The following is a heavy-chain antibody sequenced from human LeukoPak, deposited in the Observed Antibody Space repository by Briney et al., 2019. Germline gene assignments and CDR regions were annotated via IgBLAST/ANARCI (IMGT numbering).Heavy chain of an antibody. CDR2: INHSGST. CDR1: GGSFSGYY. V-gene: IGHV4-34*01. Sequence: SETLSLTCTVYGGSFSGYYWSWIRQPPGKGLEWIGEINHSGSTNYNPSLKSRVTISVDTSENQFSLKLSSVTAADTALYYCARGHSRWLNAFDIWGQGTMVTVSS. D-gene: IGHD4-17*01. J-gene: IGHJ3*02. CDR3: ARGHSRWLNAFDI.